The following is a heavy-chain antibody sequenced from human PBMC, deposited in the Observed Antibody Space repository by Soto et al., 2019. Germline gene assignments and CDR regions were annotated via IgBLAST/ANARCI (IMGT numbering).Heavy chain of an antibody. D-gene: IGHD2-2*01. Sequence: ASVKVSCKASGYTFTGYYMHWVRQAPGQGLEWMGWINPNSGGTNYAQKFQGWVTMTRDTSISTAYMELSRLRSDDTAVYYCARELSFQDQLYFDYWGQGTLVTVSS. CDR1: GYTFTGYY. CDR2: INPNSGGT. J-gene: IGHJ4*02. CDR3: ARELSFQDQLYFDY. V-gene: IGHV1-2*04.